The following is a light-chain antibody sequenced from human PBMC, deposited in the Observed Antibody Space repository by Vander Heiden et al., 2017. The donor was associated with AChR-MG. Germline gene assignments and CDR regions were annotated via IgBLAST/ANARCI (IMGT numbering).Light chain of an antibody. V-gene: IGKV1-39*01. J-gene: IGKJ1*01. CDR2: TAS. CDR1: QIIPRH. Sequence: DIQMTQSPSSLSASVGDRVTITCRASQIIPRHLNWYQQKPGKPPKLLIYTASNLQSGVPSRFSGSGSGTNFTLTITSLQPEDFATYYCQQARTFGQGTKVEFK. CDR3: QQART.